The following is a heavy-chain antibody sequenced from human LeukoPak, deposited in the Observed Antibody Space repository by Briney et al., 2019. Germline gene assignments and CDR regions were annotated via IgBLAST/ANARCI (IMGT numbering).Heavy chain of an antibody. Sequence: SETLSLTCTVSGGSISSSSYYWGWIRQPPGKGLEWIGSIYYSGSTYYNPSLKSRVTISVDTSKNQFSLKLSSVTAADTAVYYCGAYCSSTSCYFDYWGQGTLVTVSS. D-gene: IGHD2-2*01. CDR3: GAYCSSTSCYFDY. V-gene: IGHV4-39*01. CDR2: IYYSGST. J-gene: IGHJ4*02. CDR1: GGSISSSSYY.